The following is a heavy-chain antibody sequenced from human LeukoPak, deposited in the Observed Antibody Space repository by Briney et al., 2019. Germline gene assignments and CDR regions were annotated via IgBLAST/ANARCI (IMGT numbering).Heavy chain of an antibody. V-gene: IGHV3-21*01. Sequence: GGSLRISCAASGFTFSTYIMTWVRQAPGKGLEWVSSIRSGTTDTYYADSVKGRFTISRDNAKNSLYLQMSSLRAEDTAVYYCARGPTSEYATSWLDDWGQGTLVTVSS. J-gene: IGHJ4*02. CDR3: ARGPTSEYATSWLDD. CDR2: IRSGTTDT. D-gene: IGHD2-2*01. CDR1: GFTFSTYI.